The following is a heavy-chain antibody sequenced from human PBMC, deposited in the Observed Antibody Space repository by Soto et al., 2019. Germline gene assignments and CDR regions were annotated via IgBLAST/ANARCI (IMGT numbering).Heavy chain of an antibody. CDR3: ARLSPFFGEPERYYAMDV. V-gene: IGHV4-4*02. CDR1: DGAFSSIYY. CDR2: VSQSGTA. J-gene: IGHJ6*01. Sequence: QVLLQESGPGLVKPSGTLSLTCSVSDGAFSSIYYWTWVRQAPGKGLEWIGEVSQSGTANYLSSLKTRVKILLNTARKQFSLTLSSVTAADSAIYYCARLSPFFGEPERYYAMDVWGLGVPVIVSS. D-gene: IGHD3-10*01.